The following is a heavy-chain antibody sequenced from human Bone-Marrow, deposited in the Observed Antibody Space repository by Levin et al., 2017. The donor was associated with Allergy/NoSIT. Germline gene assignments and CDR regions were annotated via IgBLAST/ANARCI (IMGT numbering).Heavy chain of an antibody. D-gene: IGHD3-22*01. V-gene: IGHV4-38-2*02. CDR1: GFSITSDHS. J-gene: IGHJ3*01. CDR3: VRERVGYFDV. Sequence: TPSETLSLTCDVSGFSITSDHSWGWIRQSPGKGLEWIGSMYHTGTIYYNPSLKSRVTKSRDTSKNQFSLNLSSVTAADTAVYYCVRERVGYFDVWGQGIMVTVSA. CDR2: MYHTGTI.